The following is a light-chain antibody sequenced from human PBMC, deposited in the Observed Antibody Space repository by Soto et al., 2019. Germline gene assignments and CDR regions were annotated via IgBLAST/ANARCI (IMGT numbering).Light chain of an antibody. Sequence: QAVVTQETSMSVSPGGTVTLTCGSSTGTVTSGHYPYWFQQKPGQAPRTLIYDTSNEQSWTPARFSGSLLGGKAALTLSGAQPEDEADYYCLLPYSDAGVFGGGTKLTVL. V-gene: IGLV7-46*01. J-gene: IGLJ3*02. CDR3: LLPYSDAGV. CDR1: TGTVTSGHY. CDR2: DTS.